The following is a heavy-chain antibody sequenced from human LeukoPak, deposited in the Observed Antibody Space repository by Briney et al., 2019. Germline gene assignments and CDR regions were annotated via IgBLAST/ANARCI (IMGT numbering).Heavy chain of an antibody. V-gene: IGHV3-15*01. Sequence: GGSLRLSCAASGFTFGNAWMSWVRQVPGKGLEWVGRIKSKIDGGTIDYAAPVKDRFTISRDDLKNTLYLQMNSLKTEDTAVYYCTRSDGRYRGSGYKDWGQGTLVTVSS. D-gene: IGHD3-10*01. CDR1: GFTFGNAW. CDR3: TRSDGRYRGSGYKD. CDR2: IKSKIDGGTI. J-gene: IGHJ4*02.